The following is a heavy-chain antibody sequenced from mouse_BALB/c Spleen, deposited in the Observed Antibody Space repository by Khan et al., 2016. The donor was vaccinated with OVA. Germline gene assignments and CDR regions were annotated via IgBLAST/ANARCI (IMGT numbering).Heavy chain of an antibody. Sequence: QIQLVQSGPELKKPGETVKISCKASGYTFTNYGMNWVKQAPGKGLKWMGWINTYTGEPTYADDFKGRFAFSLETSASTASLQINNLKSEDTATYFCARMNPYWYFDVWGAGTTVTVSS. CDR2: INTYTGEP. CDR3: ARMNPYWYFDV. J-gene: IGHJ1*01. CDR1: GYTFTNYG. V-gene: IGHV9-3-1*01.